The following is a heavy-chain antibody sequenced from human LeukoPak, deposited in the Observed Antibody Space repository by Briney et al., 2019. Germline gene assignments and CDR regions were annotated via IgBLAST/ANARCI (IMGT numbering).Heavy chain of an antibody. CDR3: EYSSSSGVDY. D-gene: IGHD6-6*01. CDR1: PGSITGYY. Sequence: SETLSLTCNVSPGSITGYYFTWIRQPPGKGLEWLGFIYYSGTTNYSPSFKSRLTMSLDTSKNQVSLRLTSVTAADTAVYYCEYSSSSGVDYWGQGTLVTVSS. CDR2: IYYSGTT. J-gene: IGHJ4*02. V-gene: IGHV4-59*08.